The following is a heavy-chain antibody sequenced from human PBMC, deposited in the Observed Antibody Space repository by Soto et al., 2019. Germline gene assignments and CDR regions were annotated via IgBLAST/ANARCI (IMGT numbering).Heavy chain of an antibody. D-gene: IGHD4-4*01. Sequence: PETLSLTCTVSSGSISSTIYSWDWIRQPPGKGLEWIGSIFYSGSTYYNPSLKSRVTISVDTSKNQFSLTLTSVPAADTAVFYCARGGESNCAWRIYNGMDVWGQGTRVTVSS. J-gene: IGHJ6*02. CDR1: SGSISSTIYS. V-gene: IGHV4-39*01. CDR2: IFYSGST. CDR3: ARGGESNCAWRIYNGMDV.